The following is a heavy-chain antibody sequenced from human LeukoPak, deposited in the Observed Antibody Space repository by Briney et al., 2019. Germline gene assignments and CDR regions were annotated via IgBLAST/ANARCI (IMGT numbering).Heavy chain of an antibody. J-gene: IGHJ1*01. V-gene: IGHV3-66*01. D-gene: IGHD2-15*01. CDR2: IYSGGST. CDR1: GFTFSSYN. Sequence: GGSLRLSCAASGFTFSSYNMNWVRQAPGKGLEWVSVIYSGGSTFYADSVKGRFTISRDNSKNTLYLQMNSLRAEDTAVYYCASDSYSPEYFQHWGQGTLVTVSS. CDR3: ASDSYSPEYFQH.